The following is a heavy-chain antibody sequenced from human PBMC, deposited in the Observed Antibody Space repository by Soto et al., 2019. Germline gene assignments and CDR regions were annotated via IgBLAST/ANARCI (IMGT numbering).Heavy chain of an antibody. Sequence: QLQLQESGPGLVKPSETLSLTCTVSGDSIRSSSYWGWIRQPPGKGREWIGSIYSTGNTYYNPSLNSQVTISVDTSKNQFSLNVISVTAADTAVYYCRRSSRYSTDVWGQGTTVTVSS. CDR3: RRSSRYSTDV. D-gene: IGHD6-13*01. J-gene: IGHJ6*02. CDR1: GDSIRSSSY. V-gene: IGHV4-39*01. CDR2: IYSTGNT.